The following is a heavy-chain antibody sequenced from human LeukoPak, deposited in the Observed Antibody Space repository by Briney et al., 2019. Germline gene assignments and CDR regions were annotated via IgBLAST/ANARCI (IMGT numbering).Heavy chain of an antibody. V-gene: IGHV3-48*03. Sequence: GGSLRLSCAASGFTFSSYEMNWVRQAPGKGLEWVSYISSSGSTIYYADSVKGRFTISRDNSKNTLYLQMNSLRAEDTAVYYCARVRITMVRGVIIYYYYYMDVWGKGTTVTISS. CDR1: GFTFSSYE. D-gene: IGHD3-10*01. J-gene: IGHJ6*03. CDR2: ISSSGSTI. CDR3: ARVRITMVRGVIIYYYYYMDV.